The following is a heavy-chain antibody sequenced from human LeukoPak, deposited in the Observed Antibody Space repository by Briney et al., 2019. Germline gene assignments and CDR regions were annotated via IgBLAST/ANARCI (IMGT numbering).Heavy chain of an antibody. Sequence: GGSLRLSCAASGFTFSSYGMHWVRQAPGKGLEWVAVIWYDGSNKYYADSVKGRFTISRDNSKNTLYLQMNSLRAEDTAVYYCARDSADSSGYSQGFDYWGQGTLVIVSS. CDR2: IWYDGSNK. D-gene: IGHD3-22*01. J-gene: IGHJ4*02. CDR3: ARDSADSSGYSQGFDY. CDR1: GFTFSSYG. V-gene: IGHV3-33*01.